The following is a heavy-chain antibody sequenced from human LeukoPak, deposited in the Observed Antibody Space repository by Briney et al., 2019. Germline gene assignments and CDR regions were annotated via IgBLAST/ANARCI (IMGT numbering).Heavy chain of an antibody. CDR2: IYSSGST. CDR1: GGSIRGYY. CDR3: ARGFETGSIDY. Sequence: SETLSLTCNVSGGSIRGYYWSWIRQPPGKGLEWIGYIYSSGSTNYNPSLKSRVTISVVTSKNQFSLKLSSVTAADTAVYYCARGFETGSIDYWGQGTLVTVSS. D-gene: IGHD3-9*01. V-gene: IGHV4-59*01. J-gene: IGHJ4*02.